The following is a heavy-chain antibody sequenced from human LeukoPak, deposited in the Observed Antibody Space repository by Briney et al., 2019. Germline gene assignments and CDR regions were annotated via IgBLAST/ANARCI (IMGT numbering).Heavy chain of an antibody. J-gene: IGHJ4*02. CDR2: ISWDGGST. D-gene: IGHD6-19*01. V-gene: IGHV3-43*01. CDR3: ALIAVAGTNFDY. CDR1: GFTFDDYT. Sequence: PGGSLRLSCAASGFTFDDYTMHWVRQAPGKCLEWVSLISWDGGSTYYADSVKGRFTISRDNSKNSLYLQMNSLRTEDTALYYCALIAVAGTNFDYWGQGTLVTVSS.